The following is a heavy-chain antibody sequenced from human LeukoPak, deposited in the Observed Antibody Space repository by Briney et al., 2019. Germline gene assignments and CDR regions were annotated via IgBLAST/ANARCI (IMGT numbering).Heavy chain of an antibody. V-gene: IGHV4-39*01. CDR2: IYYSGST. CDR1: GGSISSSSYY. CDR3: ARGSRDN. J-gene: IGHJ4*02. Sequence: SETLSLTCTVSGGSISSSSYYWGWIRQPPGKGLEWIGSIYYSGSTYYNPSLKSRVTISVDTSKNQFSLKLSSVTAADTAIYYCARGSRDNWGQGTRVTVSS.